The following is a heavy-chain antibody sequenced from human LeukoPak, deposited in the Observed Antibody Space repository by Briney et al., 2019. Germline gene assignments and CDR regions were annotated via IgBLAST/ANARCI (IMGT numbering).Heavy chain of an antibody. Sequence: PSETLSLTCTVSGGSISSSSYYWGWIRQPPGKGLEWIGSIYYSGSTYYNPSLKSRVTISVDTSKNQFSLKLSSVTAADTAVYYCARDSTIFGVPDAFDIWGQGTMVTVSS. CDR3: ARDSTIFGVPDAFDI. CDR1: GGSISSSSYY. V-gene: IGHV4-39*02. CDR2: IYYSGST. J-gene: IGHJ3*02. D-gene: IGHD3-3*01.